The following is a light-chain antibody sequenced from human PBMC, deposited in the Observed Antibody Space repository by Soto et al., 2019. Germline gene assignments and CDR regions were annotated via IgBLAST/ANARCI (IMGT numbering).Light chain of an antibody. Sequence: IVMTQSPATLSVSPGERVTLSCRASQIIDSKLAWYQQRPGQAPRLLIYDASIRATGIPARFSGSGSGTEFTLTISGLHYEYFGVYYCQQYKSWRAFGQGTNVEV. CDR2: DAS. CDR3: QQYKSWRA. J-gene: IGKJ1*01. CDR1: QIIDSK. V-gene: IGKV3-15*01.